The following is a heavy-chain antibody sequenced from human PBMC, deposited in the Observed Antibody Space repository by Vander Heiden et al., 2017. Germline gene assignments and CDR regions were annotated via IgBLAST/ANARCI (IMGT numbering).Heavy chain of an antibody. D-gene: IGHD2-21*02. CDR3: AREGAVVTPIPDPFDI. J-gene: IGHJ3*02. V-gene: IGHV1-8*01. Sequence: QVQLVQSGAEVKKPGASVKVSCKASGYTFSSYDINWVRQAAGQGLEWMGWMNPNSGNTGYAQKCQGRVTMTRSTSISTAYMELSSLTSEDTAVYYCAREGAVVTPIPDPFDIWGQGTMVTVS. CDR1: GYTFSSYD. CDR2: MNPNSGNT.